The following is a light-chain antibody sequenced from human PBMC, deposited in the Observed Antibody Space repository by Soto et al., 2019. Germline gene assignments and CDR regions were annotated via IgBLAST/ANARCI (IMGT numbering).Light chain of an antibody. Sequence: QAVVTQPPSASRTPGQRVTISCSGSSSNIGSNTVNWYQQLSGTAPKLLIYSNDQRPSGVPDRFSGSKSGTSASLAISGLQSEDEADYYCAAWDDTLNGYVFGAGTKLTVL. J-gene: IGLJ1*01. V-gene: IGLV1-44*01. CDR1: SSNIGSNT. CDR2: SND. CDR3: AAWDDTLNGYV.